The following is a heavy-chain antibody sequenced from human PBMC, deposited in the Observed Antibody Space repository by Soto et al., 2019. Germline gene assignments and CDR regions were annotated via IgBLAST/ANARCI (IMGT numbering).Heavy chain of an antibody. V-gene: IGHV3-30-3*01. CDR1: GVTFSSYA. CDR3: ARGRASFWSGYYNYFDY. CDR2: ISYDGSNK. J-gene: IGHJ4*02. D-gene: IGHD3-3*01. Sequence: GGSLRLSCAASGVTFSSYAMHWVRQAPGKGLEWVAVISYDGSNKYYADSVKGRFTISRDNSKNTLYLQMNSLRAEDTAVYYCARGRASFWSGYYNYFDYWGQGTLVTVSS.